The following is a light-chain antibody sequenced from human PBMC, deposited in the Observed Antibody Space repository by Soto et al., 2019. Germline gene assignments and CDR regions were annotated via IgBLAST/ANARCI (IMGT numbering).Light chain of an antibody. CDR3: SSYAGSNNFGV. V-gene: IGLV2-8*01. CDR2: EVF. J-gene: IGLJ3*02. Sequence: QSALTQPPSASGSPGQSVTISCTGTSSDVGGYNYVSWYQQHPGKAPKLMIYEVFKRPSGVPDRFSGSKSGNTASLTVSGLQAEDEADYYCSSYAGSNNFGVFGGGTKVNVL. CDR1: SSDVGGYNY.